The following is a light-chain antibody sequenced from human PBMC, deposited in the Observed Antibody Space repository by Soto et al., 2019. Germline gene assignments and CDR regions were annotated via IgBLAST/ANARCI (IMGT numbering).Light chain of an antibody. J-gene: IGKJ2*01. CDR3: MQGTHWPPYT. Sequence: DVVMTQAPLSLPVTLGQPASISCRSSQSLVHSDGKTYLNWFQQRPGQSPRRLIYKVSNRDYGGPNRFGGSGSGTDFTLISSRVEAEDVGVYYCMQGTHWPPYTCGQGTELEIK. V-gene: IGKV2-30*02. CDR2: KVS. CDR1: QSLVHSDGKTY.